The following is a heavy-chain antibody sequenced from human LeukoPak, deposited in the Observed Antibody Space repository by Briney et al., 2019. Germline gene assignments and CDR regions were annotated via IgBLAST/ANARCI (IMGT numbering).Heavy chain of an antibody. CDR2: IWYDGSQK. CDR3: ARPYCSSSNCPGWFDP. CDR1: GFTFGNYG. V-gene: IGHV3-33*01. D-gene: IGHD2-2*01. Sequence: AGSLRLSCAASGFTFGNYGMHWVRQAPGKGLEWVAVIWYDGSQKYYADSVKGRFTISRDNSKNTLYLQMNSLRAEDTAVYYCARPYCSSSNCPGWFDPWGQGTLVTVSP. J-gene: IGHJ5*02.